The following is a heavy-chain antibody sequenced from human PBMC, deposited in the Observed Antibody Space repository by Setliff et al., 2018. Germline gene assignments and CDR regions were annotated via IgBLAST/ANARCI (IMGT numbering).Heavy chain of an antibody. CDR3: ARSFSRREKFLLDS. CDR1: GYSISSGYY. CDR2: IIHSGST. J-gene: IGHJ4*02. V-gene: IGHV4-38-2*01. Sequence: PSETLSLTCAVSGYSISSGYYWGWIRQPPGKGLEWIGEIIHSGSTNYNPSLKSRVTISMDTSKNQFSLKVSSVTAADTAVYYCARSFSRREKFLLDSWGQGALVTVSS.